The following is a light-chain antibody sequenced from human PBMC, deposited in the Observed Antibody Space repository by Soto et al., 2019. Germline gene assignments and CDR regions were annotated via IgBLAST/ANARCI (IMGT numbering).Light chain of an antibody. J-gene: IGLJ2*01. V-gene: IGLV2-14*01. CDR1: SSDVGAYNY. CDR2: DVT. CDR3: SSYTTFKTVI. Sequence: QSALARPASVSGSPGQSITISCTGTSSDVGAYNYVSWYHQHHPGKAPELIIYDVTDRPSGVSTRFSGSKSGNTASLTISALKAEDEGDYYCSSYTTFKTVIFGGGTKVTVL.